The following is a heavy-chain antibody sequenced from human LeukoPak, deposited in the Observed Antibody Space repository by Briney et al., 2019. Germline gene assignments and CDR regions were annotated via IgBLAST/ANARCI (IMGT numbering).Heavy chain of an antibody. V-gene: IGHV3-23*01. CDR3: ARGPYYTSTWYDPRFDY. Sequence: GGSLSLSCAASGFTFSSAAMTWVRQAPGKGLEWVSTITGSDDRTYYADSVRGRFTISRDNSKNSLYLQMNSLRAEDTALYYCARGPYYTSTWYDPRFDYWGQGTLVTVSS. D-gene: IGHD6-13*01. J-gene: IGHJ4*02. CDR2: ITGSDDRT. CDR1: GFTFSSAA.